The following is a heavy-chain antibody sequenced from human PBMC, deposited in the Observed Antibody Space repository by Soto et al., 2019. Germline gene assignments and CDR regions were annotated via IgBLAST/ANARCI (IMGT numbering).Heavy chain of an antibody. D-gene: IGHD1-26*01. CDR1: GYTLTELS. V-gene: IGHV1-24*01. CDR2: FDPEDGET. CDR3: ATDVAYAVGATTSRSWFDP. J-gene: IGHJ5*02. Sequence: ASVKVSCKVSGYTLTELSMHWVRQAPGKGLEWMGGFDPEDGETIYAQKFQGRVTMTEDTSTDTAYMELSSLRSEDTAVYYCATDVAYAVGATTSRSWFDPWGQGTLVTVSS.